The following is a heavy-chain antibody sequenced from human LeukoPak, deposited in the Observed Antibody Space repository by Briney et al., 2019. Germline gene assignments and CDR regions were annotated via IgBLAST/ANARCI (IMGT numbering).Heavy chain of an antibody. D-gene: IGHD3-22*01. CDR1: GGSISSSSYY. V-gene: IGHV4-39*07. CDR3: ARGRPTSGYYLPNYYYYYMDV. J-gene: IGHJ6*03. Sequence: PSETLSLTCTVSGGSISSSSYYWGWIRQPPGKGLEWIGSIYYSGSTYYNPSLKSRVTISVDTSKNQFSLKLSSVTAADTAVYYCARGRPTSGYYLPNYYYYYMDVWGKGTTVTVSS. CDR2: IYYSGST.